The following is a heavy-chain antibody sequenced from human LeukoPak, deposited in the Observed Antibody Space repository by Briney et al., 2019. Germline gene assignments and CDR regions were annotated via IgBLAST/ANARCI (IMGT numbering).Heavy chain of an antibody. D-gene: IGHD3-16*01. V-gene: IGHV6-1*01. CDR2: TYYRSKWYN. CDR1: GDSVSSNSAA. Sequence: SQTLSLTCAISGDSVSSNSAAWNWIRQSPSRGLEWLGRTYYRSKWYNDYAVSVKSRITINPDTSKNQFSLQLNSVTPEDTAVYYCARAGVYDYVWGSYDYGDYVFDYWGQGTLVTVSS. CDR3: ARAGVYDYVWGSYDYGDYVFDY. J-gene: IGHJ4*02.